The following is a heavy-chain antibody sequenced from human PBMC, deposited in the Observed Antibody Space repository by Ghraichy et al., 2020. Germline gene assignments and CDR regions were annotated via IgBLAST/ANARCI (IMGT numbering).Heavy chain of an antibody. CDR2: MYFTGTT. J-gene: IGHJ5*02. V-gene: IGHV4-4*07. CDR1: GGSITGYY. CDR3: ARDRRHRVQDTWFDP. D-gene: IGHD1-14*01. Sequence: SETLSLTCTVSGGSITGYYWNWIRQSSGKGLEWVARMYFTGTTNYNPSLKDRVTMSVDASKSQFSLRMTSVTAADSGVYYCARDRRHRVQDTWFDPWGQGTLVPVSS.